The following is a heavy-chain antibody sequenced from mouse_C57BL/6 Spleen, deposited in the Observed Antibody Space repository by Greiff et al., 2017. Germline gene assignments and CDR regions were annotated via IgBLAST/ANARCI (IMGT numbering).Heavy chain of an antibody. V-gene: IGHV14-4*01. CDR3: TQWAYGNYPFDY. CDR2: IDPENGDT. Sequence: EVKLMESGAELVRPGASVKLSCTASGFNIKDDYMHWVKQRPEQGLEWIGWIDPENGDTEYASKFQGKATITADTSSNTAYLQLSSLTSEDTAVYYCTQWAYGNYPFDYWGQGTTLTVYS. D-gene: IGHD2-1*01. J-gene: IGHJ2*01. CDR1: GFNIKDDY.